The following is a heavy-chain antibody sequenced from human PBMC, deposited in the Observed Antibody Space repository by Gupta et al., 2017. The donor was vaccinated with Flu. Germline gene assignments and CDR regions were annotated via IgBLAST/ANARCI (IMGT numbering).Heavy chain of an antibody. D-gene: IGHD3-10*01. CDR1: GYRVVDSG. Sequence: QVQLVQSGGEGKKPGASVTLSCRSSGYRVVDSGFTWVRQAPGQGPEWMGWVSVNTGDTKFARRFKERVTMTADKSTGTSYLELRSLTFDDTAIYYCAIGEKAEQWIPSYYFYYRPDVWGPGTTVYVSS. CDR2: VSVNTGDT. J-gene: IGHJ6*01. V-gene: IGHV1-18*01. CDR3: AIGEKAEQWIPSYYFYYRPDV.